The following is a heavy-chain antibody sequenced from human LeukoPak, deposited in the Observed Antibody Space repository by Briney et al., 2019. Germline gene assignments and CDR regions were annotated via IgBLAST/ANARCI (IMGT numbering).Heavy chain of an antibody. J-gene: IGHJ4*02. D-gene: IGHD3-22*01. CDR1: GYTFTGYY. CDR3: ALTYYYDSSGYYYTFDY. V-gene: IGHV1-2*06. Sequence: ASVKVSCKASGYTFTGYYMHWVRQAPGQGLEWMGRINPNSGGTNYAQKFQGRVTTTRDTSISTAYMELSRLRSDDTAVYYCALTYYYDSSGYYYTFDYWGQGTLVTVSS. CDR2: INPNSGGT.